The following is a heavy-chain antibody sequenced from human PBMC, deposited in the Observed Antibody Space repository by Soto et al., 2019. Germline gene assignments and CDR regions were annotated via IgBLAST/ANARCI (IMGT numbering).Heavy chain of an antibody. CDR1: GFTFNSSA. V-gene: IGHV3-23*01. D-gene: IGHD3-3*01. Sequence: GGSLKLSCAASGFTFNSSAMSWARQAPGKGLEWVAAISGSGGSTYYADSVKGRFTISRDNSKNTLYLQMNSLRAEDTAVYYSANGRAGENYDFWSGYYTDWSYYYGMDVWGQGTTVTVSS. CDR3: ANGRAGENYDFWSGYYTDWSYYYGMDV. J-gene: IGHJ6*02. CDR2: ISGSGGST.